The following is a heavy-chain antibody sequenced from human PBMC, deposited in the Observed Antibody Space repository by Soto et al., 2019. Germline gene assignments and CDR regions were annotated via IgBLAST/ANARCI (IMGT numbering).Heavy chain of an antibody. CDR3: ARVKRDDAFDI. CDR1: GFTFSSYG. V-gene: IGHV3-33*01. CDR2: IWYDGSNK. Sequence: QVQLVESGGGVVQPGRSLRLSCAASGFTFSSYGMHWVRQAPGKGLEWVAVIWYDGSNKYYADSVKGRFTISRDNSKNTLYLQMNSLRAEYTAVYYCARVKRDDAFDIWGQGTMVTVSS. J-gene: IGHJ3*02.